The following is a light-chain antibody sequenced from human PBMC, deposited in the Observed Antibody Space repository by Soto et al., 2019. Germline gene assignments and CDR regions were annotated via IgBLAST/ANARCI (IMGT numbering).Light chain of an antibody. CDR1: SSNIGAGYD. CDR3: QSYDSSLSGFD. Sequence: QSVLTQSPSVSGAPGQRVTISCTGSSSNIGAGYDVHWYQQLPGTAPKLLIYGNSNRPSGVPDRFSGSKSGTSASLAITGLQAEDEADYYCQSYDSSLSGFDFGTGTKVTVL. CDR2: GNS. J-gene: IGLJ1*01. V-gene: IGLV1-40*01.